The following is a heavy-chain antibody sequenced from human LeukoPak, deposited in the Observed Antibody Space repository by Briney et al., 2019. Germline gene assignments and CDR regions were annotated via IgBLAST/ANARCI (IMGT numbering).Heavy chain of an antibody. CDR2: ITWNSGSI. J-gene: IGHJ3*02. V-gene: IGHV3-9*01. CDR1: GFTFDDYA. CDR3: TKEGGWDLRRAFDI. D-gene: IGHD4-23*01. Sequence: GGSLRLSCAASGFTFDDYAMHWVRQPPGKGLEWVSGITWNSGSIGYADSVKGRFTDSRDNAKNSLYLQMNSLRAEDTALYYCTKEGGWDLRRAFDIWGQGTMVTVSS.